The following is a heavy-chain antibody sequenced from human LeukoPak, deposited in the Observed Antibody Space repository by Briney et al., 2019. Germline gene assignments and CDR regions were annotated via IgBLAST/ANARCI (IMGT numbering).Heavy chain of an antibody. V-gene: IGHV3-33*01. CDR3: ARELSGSISRHFDY. J-gene: IGHJ4*02. CDR2: IWYDGSNK. Sequence: GGSLRLSCAASGFTFGSYGMHWVRQAPGKGLEWVALIWYDGSNKYYSDSVKGRFTISRDNSKNTLYLQMNSLRAEDTAVYYCARELSGSISRHFDYWGQGTLVTVSS. D-gene: IGHD2-15*01. CDR1: GFTFGSYG.